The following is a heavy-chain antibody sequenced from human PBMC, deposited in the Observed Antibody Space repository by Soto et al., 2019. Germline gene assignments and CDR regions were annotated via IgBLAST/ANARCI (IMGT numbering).Heavy chain of an antibody. CDR3: ARGQFHSSSWYLGVGYYYYYGMDV. J-gene: IGHJ6*02. CDR2: TYYRSKWYN. Sequence: SQTLSLTCAISGDSVSSNSAAWNWIRQSPSRGLEWLGRTYYRSKWYNDYAVSVKSRITINPDTSKNQFSLQLNSVTPEDTAVYYCARGQFHSSSWYLGVGYYYYYGMDVWGQGTTVTVSS. D-gene: IGHD6-13*01. CDR1: GDSVSSNSAA. V-gene: IGHV6-1*01.